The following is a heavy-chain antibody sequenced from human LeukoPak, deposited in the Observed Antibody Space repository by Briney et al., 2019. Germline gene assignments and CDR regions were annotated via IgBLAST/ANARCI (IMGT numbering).Heavy chain of an antibody. V-gene: IGHV4-4*07. Sequence: SETLSLTCTVSGGSISSYYWSWIRQPAGKGLEWIGRICTSGSTNYNPSLKSRVTMSVDTSKNQFSLKLSSVTAADTAVYYCAREGIAAAGGRFDPWGQGTLVTVSS. J-gene: IGHJ5*02. CDR3: AREGIAAAGGRFDP. CDR1: GGSISSYY. CDR2: ICTSGST. D-gene: IGHD6-13*01.